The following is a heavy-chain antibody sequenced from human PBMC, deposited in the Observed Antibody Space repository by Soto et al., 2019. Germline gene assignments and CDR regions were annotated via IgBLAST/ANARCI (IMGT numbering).Heavy chain of an antibody. V-gene: IGHV5-51*01. J-gene: IGHJ6*02. CDR3: ARSGLDTAMDTDYYYYYYGMDV. CDR2: IYPGDSDT. Sequence: PGESLKISCKGSGYSFTSCWIGWVRQMPGKGLEWMGIIYPGDSDTRYSPSFQGQVTISADKSISTAYLQWSSLKASDTAMYYCARSGLDTAMDTDYYYYYYGMDVWGQGTTVTVSS. D-gene: IGHD5-18*01. CDR1: GYSFTSCW.